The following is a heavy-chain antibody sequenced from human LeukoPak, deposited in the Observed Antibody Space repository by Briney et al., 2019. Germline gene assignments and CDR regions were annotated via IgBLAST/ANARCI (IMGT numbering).Heavy chain of an antibody. CDR2: IYYSGST. CDR1: GGSISSSSYY. D-gene: IGHD3-22*01. V-gene: IGHV4-39*07. J-gene: IGHJ4*02. Sequence: KPSATLSLTCTVSGGSISSSSYYSGWIRQPPGKGLEWIGSIYYSGSTYYNPSLKSRVTISVDTSKNQFSLKLSSVTAADTAVYYCARGQGLVSSVYFDYWGQGTLVTVSS. CDR3: ARGQGLVSSVYFDY.